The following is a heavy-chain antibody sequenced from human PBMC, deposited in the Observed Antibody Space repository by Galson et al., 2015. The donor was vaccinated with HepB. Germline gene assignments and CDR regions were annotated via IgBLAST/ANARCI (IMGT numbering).Heavy chain of an antibody. Sequence: SVKVSCKASGYTFTGYYMHWVRQAPGQGLEWMGWINPNSGGTNYAQKFQGWVTMTRDTSISTAYKELSRLRSDDTAVYYCARGGSSWYYGGVRYNWFDPWGQGTLVTVSS. CDR2: INPNSGGT. CDR1: GYTFTGYY. CDR3: ARGGSSWYYGGVRYNWFDP. V-gene: IGHV1-2*04. D-gene: IGHD6-13*01. J-gene: IGHJ5*02.